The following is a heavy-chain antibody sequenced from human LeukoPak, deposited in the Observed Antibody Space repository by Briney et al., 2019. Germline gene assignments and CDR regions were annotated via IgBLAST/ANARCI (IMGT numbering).Heavy chain of an antibody. Sequence: SETLSLTCTGSGGSISSNYWSWIRQPPAKGLELIGNIYYRGSTKYNPSLKSRVTISIDTSKNQFSLKLNSVTAVYYCARDPAVDFWSDNASDYWGQGTLVTVSS. D-gene: IGHD3-3*01. CDR1: GGSISSNY. CDR3: ARDPAVDFWSDNASDY. J-gene: IGHJ4*02. V-gene: IGHV4-59*01. CDR2: IYYRGST.